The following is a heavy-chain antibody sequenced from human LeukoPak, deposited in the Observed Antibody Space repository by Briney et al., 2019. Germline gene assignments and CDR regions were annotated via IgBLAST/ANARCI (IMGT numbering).Heavy chain of an antibody. J-gene: IGHJ3*02. V-gene: IGHV3-33*06. CDR1: GFTFNKFG. CDR3: AKDHPHSAHTVIQTGLFDI. CDR2: IWYDGSNE. Sequence: PGGSLRLPCAASGFTFNKFGMHWVRQAPGKGLEWVAVIWYDGSNEYYADSVKGRFTVSRGNSKNTLFLQMNSLRAEDTAMNHCAKDHPHSAHTVIQTGLFDIWGQGTMVTVSS. D-gene: IGHD1-14*01.